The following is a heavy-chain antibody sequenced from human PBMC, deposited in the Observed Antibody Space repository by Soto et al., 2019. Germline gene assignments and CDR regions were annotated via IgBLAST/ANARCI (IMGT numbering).Heavy chain of an antibody. Sequence: QVQLQESGPGLVKPSQTLSLTCTVSGGSISSGGYSWSWIRQHPGKGLEWIGYIYYTGRTYYSPSLKSRVTISVDTSKNQFSLKLGSVTAADTAVDHCAYSSVDFGDYGYGYWGQGTLVTVSS. V-gene: IGHV4-31*03. CDR1: GGSISSGGYS. J-gene: IGHJ4*02. CDR3: AYSSVDFGDYGYGY. D-gene: IGHD4-17*01. CDR2: IYYTGRT.